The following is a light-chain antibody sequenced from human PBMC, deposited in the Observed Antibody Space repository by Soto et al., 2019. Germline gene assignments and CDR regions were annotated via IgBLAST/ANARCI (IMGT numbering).Light chain of an antibody. CDR3: QQYYSPPLT. CDR2: WAS. Sequence: DIVMTQSPDSLAVSLGERATINCKSSQSVFYSSNNQNYLAWYQQKPGQPPKLLIYWASIREFGVPDRFSGSGSGTDFTLTISSLQAEDVAVYYCQQYYSPPLTFGQGTKLEIK. V-gene: IGKV4-1*01. J-gene: IGKJ2*01. CDR1: QSVFYSSNNQNY.